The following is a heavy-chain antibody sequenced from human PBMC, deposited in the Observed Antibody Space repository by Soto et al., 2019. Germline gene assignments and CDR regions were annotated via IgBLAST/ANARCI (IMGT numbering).Heavy chain of an antibody. J-gene: IGHJ3*02. D-gene: IGHD2-8*01. CDR2: IYSGGST. V-gene: IGHV3-53*04. CDR3: ARALYVSAFDI. CDR1: GFTVSSNY. Sequence: GGSVRLSFAASGFTVSSNYMSWVRQAPGKGLEWVSVIYSGGSTYYADSVKGRFTISRHNSKNTLYLQMNSLRAEDTAVYYCARALYVSAFDIWGQGTMVTVSS.